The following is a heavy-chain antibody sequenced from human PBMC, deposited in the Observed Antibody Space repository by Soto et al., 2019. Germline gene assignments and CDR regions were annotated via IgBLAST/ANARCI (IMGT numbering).Heavy chain of an antibody. J-gene: IGHJ4*02. CDR3: AKAEGRYCSGGSCLYGY. Sequence: GGSLRLSCAASGFTFSSYAMIWVRQAPGKGLEWVSAISGSGGSTYYADSVKGRFTISRDNSKNTLYLQMNSLRAEDTAVYYCAKAEGRYCSGGSCLYGYWGQGTLVTVSS. CDR1: GFTFSSYA. V-gene: IGHV3-23*01. CDR2: ISGSGGST. D-gene: IGHD2-15*01.